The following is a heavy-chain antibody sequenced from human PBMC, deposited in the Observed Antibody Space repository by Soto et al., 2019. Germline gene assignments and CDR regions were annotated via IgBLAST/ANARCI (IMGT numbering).Heavy chain of an antibody. CDR1: GYSFTSYW. V-gene: IGHV5-51*01. J-gene: IGHJ6*02. D-gene: IGHD6-13*01. Sequence: PGESLKISCKGSGYSFTSYWIGWVRQIPGKGLEWMGIIYPGDSDTRYSPSFQGQVTISADKSISTAYLQWSSLKASDTAMYYCARTSAAGKYYYGMDVWGQGTTVTV. CDR3: ARTSAAGKYYYGMDV. CDR2: IYPGDSDT.